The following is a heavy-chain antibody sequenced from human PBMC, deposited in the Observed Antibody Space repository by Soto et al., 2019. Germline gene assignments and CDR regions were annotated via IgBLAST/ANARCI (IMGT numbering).Heavy chain of an antibody. CDR2: ISYDGSNK. CDR1: GFTFSSYA. Sequence: GGSLRLSCAASGFTFSSYAMHWVRQAPGKGLEWVAVISYDGSNKYYADSVKGRSTISRDNSKNTLCLQMNSLRAEDTAVYYCARAIAVAGVPYFDYWGQGTLVTVTS. D-gene: IGHD6-19*01. V-gene: IGHV3-30-3*01. J-gene: IGHJ4*02. CDR3: ARAIAVAGVPYFDY.